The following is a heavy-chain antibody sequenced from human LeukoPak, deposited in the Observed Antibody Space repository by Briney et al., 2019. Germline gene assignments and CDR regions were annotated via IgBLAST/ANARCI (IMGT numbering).Heavy chain of an antibody. CDR2: ISYDGSNK. Sequence: PGGSLRLYCASPGFTFRSYRMHWVRQAPGKGLEWVAVISYDGSNKYYADSVKGRFTISRDNSKNTLYLQMNSLRAEDTAVYNCAKNHGTSDGQIDYWGQGTLVTVSS. J-gene: IGHJ4*02. CDR3: AKNHGTSDGQIDY. D-gene: IGHD1-14*01. CDR1: GFTFRSYR. V-gene: IGHV3-30*18.